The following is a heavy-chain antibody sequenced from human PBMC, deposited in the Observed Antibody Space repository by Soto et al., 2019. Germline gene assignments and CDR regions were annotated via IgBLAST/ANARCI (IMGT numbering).Heavy chain of an antibody. D-gene: IGHD6-13*01. CDR3: ARYIIAAAGNNWFDP. CDR2: IYYSGST. CDR1: GGSISSSSYY. V-gene: IGHV4-39*07. J-gene: IGHJ5*02. Sequence: PSETLSLTCTVSGGSISSSSYYWGWIRQPPGKGLEWIGSIYYSGSTNYNPSLKSRVTISVDTSKNQFSLKLSSVTAADTAVYYCARYIIAAAGNNWFDPWGQGTLVTVSS.